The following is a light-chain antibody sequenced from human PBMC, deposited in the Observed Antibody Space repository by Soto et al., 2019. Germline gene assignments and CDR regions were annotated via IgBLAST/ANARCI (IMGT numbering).Light chain of an antibody. V-gene: IGLV1-51*02. CDR2: ETD. J-gene: IGLJ1*01. CDR3: GTWDSSLSAYV. Sequence: QSVLTQPPSVSAAPGQRVTISCSGSTSNTGNNYVSWYQQLPGTAPKLLIYETDKRPSGIPDRFSGSKSGTSATLGISGLQTGDEADYYCGTWDSSLSAYVFGTGTKVTVL. CDR1: TSNTGNNY.